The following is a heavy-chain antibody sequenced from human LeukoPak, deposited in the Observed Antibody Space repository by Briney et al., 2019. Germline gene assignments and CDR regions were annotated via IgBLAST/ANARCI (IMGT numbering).Heavy chain of an antibody. Sequence: SETLALTCTVSGGSISSYYWSWIRQPPGKGLEWIGYIYYSGSTNYNPSLKSRVTISVDTSKNQFSLKLSSVTAADTAVYYCARGQRSKHAFDIWGQGTMVTVSS. V-gene: IGHV4-59*01. CDR2: IYYSGST. D-gene: IGHD3-10*01. J-gene: IGHJ3*02. CDR3: ARGQRSKHAFDI. CDR1: GGSISSYY.